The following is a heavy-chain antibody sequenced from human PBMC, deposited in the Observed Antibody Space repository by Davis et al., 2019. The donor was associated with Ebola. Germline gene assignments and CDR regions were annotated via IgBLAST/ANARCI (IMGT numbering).Heavy chain of an antibody. V-gene: IGHV1-69*04. CDR3: ARDIAAAGTTDY. J-gene: IGHJ4*02. CDR1: GGTFSSYT. D-gene: IGHD6-13*01. CDR2: IIPILGIA. Sequence: AASVKVSCKASGGTFSSYTISWVRQAPGQGLEWMGRIIPILGIANYAQKFQGRVTITADESTGTAYMELRSLSSDDTAVYYCARDIAAAGTTDYWGQGTLVTVSS.